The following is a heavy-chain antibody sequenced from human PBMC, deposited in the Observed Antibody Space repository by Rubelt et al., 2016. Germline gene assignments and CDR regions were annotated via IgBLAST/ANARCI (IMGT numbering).Heavy chain of an antibody. V-gene: IGHV4-61*08. D-gene: IGHD3-3*01. CDR1: GGSISSGGYY. J-gene: IGHJ4*02. Sequence: QVQLQESGPGLVKPSETLSLTCTVSGGSISSGGYYWSWIRQPPGKGLEWIGYIYYSGSTNYNPSLKSRVTISVDTSKNHFSLKLSSVTAADTAIYYCAGGYDKSGYPFDYWGQGTLVTVSS. CDR2: IYYSGST. CDR3: AGGYDKSGYPFDY.